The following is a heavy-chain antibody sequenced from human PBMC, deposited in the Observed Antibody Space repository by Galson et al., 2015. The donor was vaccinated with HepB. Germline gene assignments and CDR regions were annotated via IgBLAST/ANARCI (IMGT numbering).Heavy chain of an antibody. D-gene: IGHD3-16*01. CDR2: FYWDDAK. CDR3: ALGQYYFDF. CDR1: GFSHTTGAVG. J-gene: IGHJ4*02. V-gene: IGHV2-5*02. Sequence: PALVKPTQTLTLTCTFSGFSHTTGAVGVGWIRQPPGKAPEWLALFYWDDAKRYNPSLKSRLTITKDTSKNQVVLTMTNVDPVDTGTYYCALGQYYFDFWGQGMMVTVSS.